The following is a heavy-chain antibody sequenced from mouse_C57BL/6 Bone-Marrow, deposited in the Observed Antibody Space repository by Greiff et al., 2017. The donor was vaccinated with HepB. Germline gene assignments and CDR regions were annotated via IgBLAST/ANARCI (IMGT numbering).Heavy chain of an antibody. CDR1: GYTFTSYG. CDR2: IYPRSGNT. V-gene: IGHV1-81*01. Sequence: VQLQQSGAELARPGASVKLSCKASGYTFTSYGISWVKQRTGQGLEWIGEIYPRSGNTYYNEKFKGKATLTADKSSSTAYMELRSLTSEDSAVYFCARTPPYYYGSSSWYFDVWGTGTTVTVSS. J-gene: IGHJ1*03. CDR3: ARTPPYYYGSSSWYFDV. D-gene: IGHD1-1*01.